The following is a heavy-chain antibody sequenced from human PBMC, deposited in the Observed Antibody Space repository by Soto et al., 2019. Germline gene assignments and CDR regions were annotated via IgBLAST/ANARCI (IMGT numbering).Heavy chain of an antibody. Sequence: KPGGSLRLSCAASGFTFSSYSMNWVRQAPGKGLEWVSSISSSSSYIYYADSVKGRFTISRDNAKNSLYLQMNSLRAEDTAVYYCARGGSSSRPYYFDYWGQGTLVTVSS. CDR2: ISSSSSYI. CDR3: ARGGSSSRPYYFDY. CDR1: GFTFSSYS. J-gene: IGHJ4*02. D-gene: IGHD3-10*01. V-gene: IGHV3-21*01.